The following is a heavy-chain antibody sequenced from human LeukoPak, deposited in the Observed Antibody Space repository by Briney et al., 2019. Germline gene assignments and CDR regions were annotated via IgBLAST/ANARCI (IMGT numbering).Heavy chain of an antibody. Sequence: GGSLRLSCAASGFTVSSNYMSWVRQAPGKGLEWVSVIYSGGSTYYADSVKGRFTISRDNSKNSLYLQMNSLRAEDTAVYYCARDRGYCSGGSCYYYFDYWGQGTLVTVSS. CDR1: GFTVSSNY. J-gene: IGHJ4*02. CDR2: IYSGGST. D-gene: IGHD2-15*01. V-gene: IGHV3-53*01. CDR3: ARDRGYCSGGSCYYYFDY.